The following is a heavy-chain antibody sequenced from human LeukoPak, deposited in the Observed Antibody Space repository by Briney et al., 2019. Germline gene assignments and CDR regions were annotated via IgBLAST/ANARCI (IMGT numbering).Heavy chain of an antibody. V-gene: IGHV3-30*04. Sequence: GRSLRLSCAASGFTFSSYAMHWVRQAPGKGLEWGAVISYDGSNKYYADSVKGRFTISRDNSKNTLYLQMNSLRAEDTAVYYCARSDYYGSGSYYTYYYYGMDVWGKGTTVTVSS. CDR3: ARSDYYGSGSYYTYYYYGMDV. J-gene: IGHJ6*04. CDR1: GFTFSSYA. D-gene: IGHD3-10*01. CDR2: ISYDGSNK.